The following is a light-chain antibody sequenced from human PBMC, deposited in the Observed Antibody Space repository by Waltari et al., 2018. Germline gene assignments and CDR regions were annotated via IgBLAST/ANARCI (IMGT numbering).Light chain of an antibody. CDR3: QQYYSTPFT. Sequence: DIVMTQSTASLAVYLGERDTINCKSTQSVLYSSNNKNYLAWSQQKPGQPPKLLIYWASTRESGVPDRFSGSGSGTDFTLTISSLQAEDVAVYYCQQYYSTPFTFGPGTKVDIK. CDR1: QSVLYSSNNKNY. CDR2: WAS. J-gene: IGKJ3*01. V-gene: IGKV4-1*01.